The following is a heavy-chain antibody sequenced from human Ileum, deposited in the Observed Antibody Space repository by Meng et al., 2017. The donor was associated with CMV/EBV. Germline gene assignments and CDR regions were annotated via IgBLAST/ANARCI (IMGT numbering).Heavy chain of an antibody. V-gene: IGHV3-11*05. Sequence: VRLVESWGGLVNPGGCLSLSCAVSGFTFSDYDVSWIRTAPGKGLEWVSYISSSSSSTNYAESVKGRFTISRDNAKNSLYLQMNSLRADDTAVYYCARDGDYIRPDYWGQGTLVTVSS. CDR2: ISSSSSST. J-gene: IGHJ4*02. CDR3: ARDGDYIRPDY. CDR1: GFTFSDYD. D-gene: IGHD4-11*01.